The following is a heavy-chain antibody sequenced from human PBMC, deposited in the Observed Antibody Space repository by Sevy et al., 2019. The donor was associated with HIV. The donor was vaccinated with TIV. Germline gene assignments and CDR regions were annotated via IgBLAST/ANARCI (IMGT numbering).Heavy chain of an antibody. CDR2: ISSSSADI. J-gene: IGHJ3*02. Sequence: GGSLRLSCAASGFTFSNYNMNWVRQAPREGLKWVSSISSSSADIYYTDSVKGRFTVSRDNSRKSLFLQMNGLSAEDTALYYCARDLLVGSTYVFDIWGRGTMVTVSS. D-gene: IGHD1-26*01. CDR3: ARDLLVGSTYVFDI. V-gene: IGHV3-21*01. CDR1: GFTFSNYN.